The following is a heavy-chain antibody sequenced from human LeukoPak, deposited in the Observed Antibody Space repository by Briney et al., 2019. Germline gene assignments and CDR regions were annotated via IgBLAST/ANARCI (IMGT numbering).Heavy chain of an antibody. V-gene: IGHV3-33*01. CDR1: GFTFSSYG. J-gene: IGHJ4*02. CDR3: ARDRYYYDSSGYYSFAD. CDR2: IWYDGSNK. D-gene: IGHD3-22*01. Sequence: GGSLRLSCAASGFTFSSYGMHWVRQAPGKGLEWVAVIWYDGSNKYYADSVKGRFTISRDNSKNTLYLQMNSLRAEDTAVYYCARDRYYYDSSGYYSFADWGQGTLVTVSS.